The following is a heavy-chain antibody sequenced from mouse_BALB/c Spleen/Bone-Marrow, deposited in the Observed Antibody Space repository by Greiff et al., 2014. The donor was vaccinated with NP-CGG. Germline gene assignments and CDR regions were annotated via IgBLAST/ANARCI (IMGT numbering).Heavy chain of an antibody. CDR1: GYTFTSYW. Sequence: QVQLQQSGAELARPGASVKLSCKASGYTFTSYWMQWVKQRPGQGLEWIGAIYPGDGDTTYTQKFKGKATLTADKSSSTAYMQLSSLASEDSAVYYCARYYYGSSYEYFDVWGAGTTVTVSS. CDR2: IYPGDGDT. D-gene: IGHD1-1*01. V-gene: IGHV1-87*01. J-gene: IGHJ1*01. CDR3: ARYYYGSSYEYFDV.